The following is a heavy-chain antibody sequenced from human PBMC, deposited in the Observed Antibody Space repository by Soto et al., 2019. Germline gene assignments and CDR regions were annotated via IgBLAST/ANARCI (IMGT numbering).Heavy chain of an antibody. V-gene: IGHV1-69*13. J-gene: IGHJ6*02. Sequence: EASVKVSCKASGGTFSSYAISWVRQAPGQGLEWMGGIIPIFGTANYAQKFQGRVTITADESTSTAYMELSSLRSEDTAVYYCARDSGFWSGYYPDSYYGMDVWGQGTTVTVSS. CDR1: GGTFSSYA. D-gene: IGHD3-3*01. CDR2: IIPIFGTA. CDR3: ARDSGFWSGYYPDSYYGMDV.